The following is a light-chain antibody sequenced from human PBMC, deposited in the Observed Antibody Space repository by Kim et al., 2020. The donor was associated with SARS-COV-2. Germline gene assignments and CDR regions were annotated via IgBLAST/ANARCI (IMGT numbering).Light chain of an antibody. V-gene: IGLV2-8*01. CDR2: EVT. J-gene: IGLJ2*01. CDR1: SSDVGGYKY. CDR3: SSYAGSSNLV. Sequence: GQSVTISCTGTSSDVGGYKYVSWYQQHPGKAPKRMIYEVTKRPSGVPDRFSGSKSGNTASLTVSGLQAEDEADYYCSSYAGSSNLVFGGGTKLTVL.